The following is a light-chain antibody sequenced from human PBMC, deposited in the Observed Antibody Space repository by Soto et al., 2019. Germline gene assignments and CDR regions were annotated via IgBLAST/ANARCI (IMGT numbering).Light chain of an antibody. V-gene: IGLV1-40*01. Sequence: QSVLTQPPSVSGAPGQRVTISCTGSRSNIGAGYNVHWYQQLPGTAPKLLISGNSNRPSGVPDRFSGSKFGTSASLAITGLQAEDEADYYCQSYDSSLSEGVFGGGTKVTVL. CDR3: QSYDSSLSEGV. CDR2: GNS. J-gene: IGLJ2*01. CDR1: RSNIGAGYN.